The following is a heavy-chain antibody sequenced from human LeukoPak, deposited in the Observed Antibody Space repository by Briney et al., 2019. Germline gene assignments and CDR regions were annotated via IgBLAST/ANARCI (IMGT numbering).Heavy chain of an antibody. Sequence: SETLSLTCTVSGGSISSSSYYWGWIRQPPGKGLEWIGSIYYSGSTYYNPSLKSRVTISVDTSKNQFSLKLRSVTAADTAVYYCAFLFYNIWGGPLSDSWGQGTLVTVSS. CDR1: GGSISSSSYY. CDR3: AFLFYNIWGGPLSDS. D-gene: IGHD3-3*01. J-gene: IGHJ4*02. CDR2: IYYSGST. V-gene: IGHV4-39*01.